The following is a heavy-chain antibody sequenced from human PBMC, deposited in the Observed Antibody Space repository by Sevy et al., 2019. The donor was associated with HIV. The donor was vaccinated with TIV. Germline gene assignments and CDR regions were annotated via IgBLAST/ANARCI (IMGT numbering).Heavy chain of an antibody. V-gene: IGHV1-2*02. CDR1: GYTFTGQY. CDR2: INPNSGDT. D-gene: IGHD5-18*01. J-gene: IGHJ4*02. Sequence: ASVKVSCKASGYTFTGQYIHWVRQAPGQGLEWMGWINPNSGDTNYAQEFQGRVTMTRDTSITTAYMELSGRKSDDTAVYYCSRDLRLRGYSYGCFDYWGQGSLFTVSS. CDR3: SRDLRLRGYSYGCFDY.